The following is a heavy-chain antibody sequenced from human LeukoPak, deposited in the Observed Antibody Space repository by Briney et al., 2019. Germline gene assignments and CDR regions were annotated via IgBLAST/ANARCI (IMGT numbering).Heavy chain of an antibody. V-gene: IGHV4-30-4*08. Sequence: PSQTLSLTCTVSGGSISSGDYYWSWIRQPPGKGLEWIGYIYYSGGTYYNPSPKSRVTISVDTSKNQFSLKLSSVTAADTAVYYCAREAPRSLNGFDPWGQGTLVTVSS. J-gene: IGHJ5*02. CDR3: AREAPRSLNGFDP. D-gene: IGHD2-8*01. CDR1: GGSISSGDYY. CDR2: IYYSGGT.